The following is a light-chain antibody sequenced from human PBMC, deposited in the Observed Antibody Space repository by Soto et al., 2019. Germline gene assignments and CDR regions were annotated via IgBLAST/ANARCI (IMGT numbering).Light chain of an antibody. V-gene: IGLV1-40*01. Sequence: QSVLTQPPSVSGAPGRRATTSCPGYNSNIGAGFDVHWYRQLPGTPPKPLIYGNTIRPSGVPDRFSASKSGTSASLAITGLQAEDEADYYCQSYDSSLSGWVFGGGTKVTVL. CDR2: GNT. CDR3: QSYDSSLSGWV. J-gene: IGLJ3*02. CDR1: NSNIGAGFD.